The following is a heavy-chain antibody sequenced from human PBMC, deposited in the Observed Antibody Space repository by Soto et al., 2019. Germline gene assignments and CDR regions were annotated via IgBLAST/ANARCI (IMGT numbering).Heavy chain of an antibody. J-gene: IGHJ5*02. CDR2: IYYSGST. D-gene: IGHD2-15*01. CDR3: ARESWSYCSGGSCSWFDP. CDR1: GGSISSYY. V-gene: IGHV4-59*01. Sequence: SETLSLTCTVSGGSISSYYWSWIRQPPGKGLEWIGYIYYSGSTNYNPSLKSRVTISVDTSKNQFSLKLSSVTAADTAVYYCARESWSYCSGGSCSWFDPWGQGTLVTVSS.